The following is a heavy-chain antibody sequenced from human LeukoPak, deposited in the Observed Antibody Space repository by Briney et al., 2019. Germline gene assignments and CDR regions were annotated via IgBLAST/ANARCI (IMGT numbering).Heavy chain of an antibody. CDR3: ARDGSSSSSWYFDL. Sequence: GGSLRLSYAASGFTFSSYSMNWVRQAPGKGLEWVSSISSSSSYIYYADSVKGRFTISRDNAKNSLYLQMNSLRAEDTAVYYCARDGSSSSSWYFDLWGRGTLVTVSS. J-gene: IGHJ2*01. CDR1: GFTFSSYS. D-gene: IGHD6-13*01. CDR2: ISSSSSYI. V-gene: IGHV3-21*01.